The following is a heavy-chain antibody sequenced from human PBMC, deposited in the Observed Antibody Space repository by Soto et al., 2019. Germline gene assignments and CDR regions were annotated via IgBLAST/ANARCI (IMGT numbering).Heavy chain of an antibody. D-gene: IGHD5-12*01. J-gene: IGHJ3*02. V-gene: IGHV1-69*13. CDR1: GGTFSSYA. CDR2: IIPIFGTA. Sequence: ASVKVSCKASGGTFSSYAISWVRQAPGQGLEWMGGIIPIFGTANYAQKFQGRVTITADESTSTAYMELSSLRSEDTAVYYCARVPGYSATWQHAFDIWGQGTMVTVSS. CDR3: ARVPGYSATWQHAFDI.